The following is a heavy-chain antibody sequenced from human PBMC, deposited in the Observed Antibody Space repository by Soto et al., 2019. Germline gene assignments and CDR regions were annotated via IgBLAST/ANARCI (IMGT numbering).Heavy chain of an antibody. CDR1: GFTFSNYA. J-gene: IGHJ4*02. V-gene: IGHV3-23*01. CDR2: MSSST. CDR3: AKGSSWSEFEY. Sequence: EVQLSESGGGLVQPGGSLRLSCVVSGFTFSNYAMTWVRQAPGKGLEWVSSMSSSTYYTDSVKGRFTISRDNSKNTLYLQMNSLRAQDTAMYYCAKGSSWSEFEYWGQGTLVTVSS. D-gene: IGHD6-19*01.